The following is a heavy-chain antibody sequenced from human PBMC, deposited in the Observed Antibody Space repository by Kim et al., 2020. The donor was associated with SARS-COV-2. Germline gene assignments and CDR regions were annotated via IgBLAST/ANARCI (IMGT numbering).Heavy chain of an antibody. D-gene: IGHD2-2*01. Sequence: GGSLRLSCSASGFTFSSYAMHWVRQAPGKGLEYVSAISSNGGSTYYADSVKGRFTISRDNSKNTLYLQMSSLRAEDTAVYYCVKTPSLPAAMISSVYQFDYWGQGTLVTVSS. CDR3: VKTPSLPAAMISSVYQFDY. CDR2: ISSNGGST. J-gene: IGHJ4*02. CDR1: GFTFSSYA. V-gene: IGHV3-64D*06.